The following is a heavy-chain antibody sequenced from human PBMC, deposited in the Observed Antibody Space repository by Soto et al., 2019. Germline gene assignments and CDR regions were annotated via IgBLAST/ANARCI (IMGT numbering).Heavy chain of an antibody. CDR1: GGSISSYY. V-gene: IGHV4-59*01. J-gene: IGHJ4*02. D-gene: IGHD3-9*01. Sequence: PSETLSLTCTVSGGSISSYYWSWIRQPPGKGLEWIGYIYYSGSTNYNPSLKSRVTISVDTSKNQFSLKLSSVTAADTAVYYCAREIRYFDRRAYFDYWGQGTLVTVSS. CDR3: AREIRYFDRRAYFDY. CDR2: IYYSGST.